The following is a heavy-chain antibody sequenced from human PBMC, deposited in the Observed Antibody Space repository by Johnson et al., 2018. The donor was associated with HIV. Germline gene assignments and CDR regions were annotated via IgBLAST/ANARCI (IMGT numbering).Heavy chain of an antibody. CDR3: AKDPGKWPDFWSASDAFDV. D-gene: IGHD3-3*01. Sequence: QVQLVESGGGLVQPGGSLRLPCAASEFAFSSYDMHWVRQAPGKGLEWVSVIYSGGSTYYADSVKGRFTISRDNSKNTLYLQMNSLRAEDTAVYYCAKDPGKWPDFWSASDAFDVWGQGTMVTVSS. CDR2: IYSGGST. CDR1: EFAFSSYD. V-gene: IGHV3-NL1*01. J-gene: IGHJ3*01.